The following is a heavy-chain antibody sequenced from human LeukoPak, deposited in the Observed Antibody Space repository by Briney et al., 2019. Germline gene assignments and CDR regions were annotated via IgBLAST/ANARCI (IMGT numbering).Heavy chain of an antibody. CDR1: GFTFSAYA. V-gene: IGHV3-23*01. D-gene: IGHD4-17*01. J-gene: IGHJ3*02. Sequence: GGFLRLSCTASGFTFSAYAMMWVRQAPGKGPEWVSAIRGGGTSEFYADSVKGRFRISRDNSKDTLFLQMNSLRAEDTAVYYCARDPNGDYIGAFDMWGPGTMVTVSS. CDR3: ARDPNGDYIGAFDM. CDR2: IRGGGTSE.